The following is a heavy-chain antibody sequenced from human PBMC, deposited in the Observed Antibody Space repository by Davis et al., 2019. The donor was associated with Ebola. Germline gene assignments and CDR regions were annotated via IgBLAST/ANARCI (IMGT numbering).Heavy chain of an antibody. J-gene: IGHJ3*02. CDR3: ASLRRTITGMDDAFDI. CDR2: IYTGDSDT. Sequence: KVSRKASGNSFTNLWSGRPRQMPGKRLEWMGLIYTGDSDTRYSPSFRGQVTISADKSIRTAYLQWSGLKASDTAMYYCASLRRTITGMDDAFDIWGQGTIVTVSS. D-gene: IGHD1-20*01. V-gene: IGHV5-51*01. CDR1: GNSFTNLW.